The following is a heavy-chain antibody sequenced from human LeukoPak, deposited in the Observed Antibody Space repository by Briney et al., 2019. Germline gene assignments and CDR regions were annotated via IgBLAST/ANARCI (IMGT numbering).Heavy chain of an antibody. D-gene: IGHD3-9*01. CDR1: GGSISSYY. J-gene: IGHJ6*03. V-gene: IGHV4-59*01. CDR3: AKGSSEYYDTLTGSYYYYYMDV. CDR2: THYSGAT. Sequence: SETLSLTCTVSGGSISSYYWSWLRQPPGKGLEYIGYTHYSGATNYNPSLKSRVTISLDTSGNQFSLKLSSVTAADTAVYYCAKGSSEYYDTLTGSYYYYYMDVWGKGTTVTISS.